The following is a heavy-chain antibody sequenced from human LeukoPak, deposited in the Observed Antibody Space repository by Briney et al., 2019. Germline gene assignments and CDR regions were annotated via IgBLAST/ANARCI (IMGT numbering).Heavy chain of an antibody. Sequence: ASVKVSCKASGYTFTGYYMHWVRQAPGQGLEWMGWINPNSGGTNYAQKFQGRVTMTRDTSISTAYMELSRLRSDDTAVYYCATNYGDSYYYYGMDVWGQGTTVTVSS. CDR3: ATNYGDSYYYYGMDV. CDR1: GYTFTGYY. CDR2: INPNSGGT. D-gene: IGHD4-17*01. J-gene: IGHJ6*02. V-gene: IGHV1-2*02.